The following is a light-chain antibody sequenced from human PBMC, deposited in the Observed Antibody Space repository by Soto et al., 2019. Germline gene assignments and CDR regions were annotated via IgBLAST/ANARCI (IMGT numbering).Light chain of an antibody. J-gene: IGKJ4*01. CDR2: DAS. V-gene: IGKV3-11*01. CDR3: QQRSNWPLT. CDR1: QSVTNF. Sequence: EIVLTQSPATLSLSPGERATISCRASQSVTNFLAWYQQKLGQAPRLLIFDASKRATSIPGRFSGSGSGTDFTLTIGNLEPEDFAVYYCQQRSNWPLTFGGGTKVEIK.